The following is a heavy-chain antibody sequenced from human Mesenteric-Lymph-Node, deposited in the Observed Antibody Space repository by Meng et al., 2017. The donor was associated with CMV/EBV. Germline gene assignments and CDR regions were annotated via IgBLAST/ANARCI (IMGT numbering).Heavy chain of an antibody. J-gene: IGHJ4*02. D-gene: IGHD2-21*01. CDR3: ANSGLAGGAR. V-gene: IGHV3-21*01. Sequence: GGSLRLSCAASGFTLSSYNMNWVRQAPGKGLEWVSSISSSSSYISYADSVKGRFTISKDNAKNSLYLQMDSLRAEDTAVYYCANSGLAGGARWGQGTLVTVSS. CDR2: ISSSSSYI. CDR1: GFTLSSYN.